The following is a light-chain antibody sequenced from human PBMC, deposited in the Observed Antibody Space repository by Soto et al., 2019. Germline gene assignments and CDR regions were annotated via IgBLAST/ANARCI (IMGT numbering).Light chain of an antibody. CDR1: SSDVGGYNY. CDR2: DVS. CDR3: CFHPVSSNVA. V-gene: IGLV2-14*01. J-gene: IGLJ2*01. Sequence: QSALTQPASVSGSPGQSITISCTGTSSDVGGYNYVSWYQQHPGKAPKLMIYDVSNRPSGVSNRFSATKCGNTPSLTISGHPSDQQEEDRCCFHPVSSNVAFGRGTKLPV.